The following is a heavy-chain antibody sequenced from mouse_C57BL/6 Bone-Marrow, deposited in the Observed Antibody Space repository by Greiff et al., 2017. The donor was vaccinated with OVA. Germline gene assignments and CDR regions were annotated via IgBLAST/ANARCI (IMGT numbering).Heavy chain of an antibody. J-gene: IGHJ4*01. Sequence: QVQLQQSGAELARPGASVKLSCKASGYTFTSYGISWVKQRTGQGLEWIGEIYPRSGNTYYNEKFKGKATLTADKSSSTAYMVLRSLTSEDSAVYFCARGGLLRSYAMDYWGQGTSVTVSS. CDR1: GYTFTSYG. CDR3: ARGGLLRSYAMDY. CDR2: IYPRSGNT. D-gene: IGHD2-3*01. V-gene: IGHV1-81*01.